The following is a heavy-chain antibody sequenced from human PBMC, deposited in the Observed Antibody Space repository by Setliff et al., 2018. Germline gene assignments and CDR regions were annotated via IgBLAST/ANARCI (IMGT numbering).Heavy chain of an antibody. D-gene: IGHD3-10*01. J-gene: IGHJ3*02. V-gene: IGHV1-69*13. CDR2: IIPAFTTA. CDR1: GGSFSSYA. Sequence: ASVKVSCKASGGSFSSYAIIWVRQAPGQGLELMGGIIPAFTTASYAPKFNDRLRITADESTTTAYMELSSLRSEDTAVYYCARDRPPRGDGYHFDIWGQGTMVTVSS. CDR3: ARDRPPRGDGYHFDI.